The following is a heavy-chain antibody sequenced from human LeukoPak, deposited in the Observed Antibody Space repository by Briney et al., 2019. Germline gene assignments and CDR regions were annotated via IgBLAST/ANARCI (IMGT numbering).Heavy chain of an antibody. Sequence: GRSLRLSCAASGYTFSGYAMHWVRQAPGKGLEWVAVISYDGSNKYYADSVKGRFTISRDNSKNTLYLQMNSLRAEDTAVYYCARAKYSSSWFDPWGQGTLVTVSS. CDR1: GYTFSGYA. J-gene: IGHJ5*02. D-gene: IGHD6-13*01. V-gene: IGHV3-30*04. CDR2: ISYDGSNK. CDR3: ARAKYSSSWFDP.